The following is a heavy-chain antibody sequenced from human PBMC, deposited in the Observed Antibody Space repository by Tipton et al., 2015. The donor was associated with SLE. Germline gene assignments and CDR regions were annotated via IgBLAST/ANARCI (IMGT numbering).Heavy chain of an antibody. D-gene: IGHD6-6*01. CDR1: GYSISSGYY. J-gene: IGHJ5*02. CDR3: ARGSTEDDSSSWGWFDP. Sequence: TLSLTCTVSGYSISSGYYWGWIRQPPGKGLEWIGSIYHSGSTNYNPSLKSRVTISVDTSKNQFSLKLSSVTAADTAVYYCARGSTEDDSSSWGWFDPWGQGTLVTVSS. V-gene: IGHV4-38-2*02. CDR2: IYHSGST.